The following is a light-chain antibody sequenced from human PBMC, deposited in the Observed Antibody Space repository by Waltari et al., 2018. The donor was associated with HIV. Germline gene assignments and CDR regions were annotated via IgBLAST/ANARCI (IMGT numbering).Light chain of an antibody. CDR2: GDS. Sequence: QSVLTQPPSVSGAPGQRVTISCPGSSSNIGAGFGFHWYPQLPGTAPKLLIYGDSNRPSGVPDRFSGSKSGTSASLAITGLQSEDEADYYCQSYDSSLSTAVVFGGGTKLTVL. J-gene: IGLJ2*01. CDR3: QSYDSSLSTAVV. V-gene: IGLV1-40*01. CDR1: SSNIGAGFG.